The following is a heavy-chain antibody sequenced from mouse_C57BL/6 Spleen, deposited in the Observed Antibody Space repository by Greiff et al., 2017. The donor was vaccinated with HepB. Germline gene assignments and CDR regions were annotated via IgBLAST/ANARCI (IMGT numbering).Heavy chain of an antibody. CDR1: GFSLTSYG. J-gene: IGHJ4*01. D-gene: IGHD2-4*01. V-gene: IGHV2-5*01. Sequence: QVQLQQSGPGLVQPSQSLSITCTVSGFSLTSYGVHWVRQSPGKGLEWLGVIWRGGSTDYNAAFMSRLSITKDNSKSQVFFKMNSLQADDTAIYYCAKAQNPFYDYGAMDYWGQGASVTVSS. CDR3: AKAQNPFYDYGAMDY. CDR2: IWRGGST.